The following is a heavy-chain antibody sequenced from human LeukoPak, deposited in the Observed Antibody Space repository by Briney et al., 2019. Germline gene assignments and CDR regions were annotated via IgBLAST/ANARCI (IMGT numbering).Heavy chain of an antibody. CDR1: GGSISSNSYY. Sequence: PSETLSLTCTVSGGSISSNSYYWGWIRQPPGKGLEWIGSIYYSGSTYYNPSLKSRVTVSVDTAKSQFSLKLSSVTAADTAVYYCGGKYYDFWSGYHDAFDIWGQGTMVTVSS. CDR3: GGKYYDFWSGYHDAFDI. J-gene: IGHJ3*02. V-gene: IGHV4-39*07. D-gene: IGHD3-3*01. CDR2: IYYSGST.